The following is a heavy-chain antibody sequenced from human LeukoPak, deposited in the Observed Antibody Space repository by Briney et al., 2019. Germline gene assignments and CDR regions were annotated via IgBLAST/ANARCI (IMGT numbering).Heavy chain of an antibody. J-gene: IGHJ4*02. D-gene: IGHD3-22*01. CDR2: INSDGSIT. V-gene: IGHV3-74*01. CDR1: GFTFSSYW. Sequence: PGGSLRLSCAASGFTFSSYWMHWVRHAPGKGLVWVSRINSDGSITNYADSVKGRFTISRDNAKNTLYLQMNSLRAEDTAMFYCTRSNYYDLWGQGTLVTVSS. CDR3: TRSNYYDL.